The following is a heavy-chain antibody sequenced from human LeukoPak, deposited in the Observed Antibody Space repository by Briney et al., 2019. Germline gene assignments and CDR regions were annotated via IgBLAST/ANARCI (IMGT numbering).Heavy chain of an antibody. Sequence: GGSLRLSCAASGFTFSSYEMNWVRQAPGKGLEWVSYISSSGSTIYYADSVKGRFTISRDNAKNSLYLQMNSLRAEDTAVYYCARDLYCSRTSCNLYWYFDLWGRGTLVTVSS. J-gene: IGHJ2*01. CDR2: ISSSGSTI. D-gene: IGHD2-2*01. CDR3: ARDLYCSRTSCNLYWYFDL. V-gene: IGHV3-48*03. CDR1: GFTFSSYE.